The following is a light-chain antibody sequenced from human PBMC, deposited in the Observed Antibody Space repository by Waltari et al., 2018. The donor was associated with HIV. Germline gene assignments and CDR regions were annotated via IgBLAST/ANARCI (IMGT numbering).Light chain of an antibody. Sequence: QSALTQPPSASGSPGPSVTISCTGTSSDGGGSIYVSCYQQHPGKAPKLIIYEVTKRPSGVPDRFSGSKSGNTASLTVSGLQAEDEADYYCTSYGGNNNLLFGGGTKLTVL. V-gene: IGLV2-8*01. CDR2: EVT. CDR3: TSYGGNNNLL. J-gene: IGLJ2*01. CDR1: SSDGGGSIY.